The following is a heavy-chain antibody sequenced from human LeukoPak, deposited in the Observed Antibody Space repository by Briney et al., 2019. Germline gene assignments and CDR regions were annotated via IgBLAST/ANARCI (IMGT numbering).Heavy chain of an antibody. CDR2: IRYDGSNK. D-gene: IGHD3-10*01. V-gene: IGHV3-30*02. J-gene: IGHJ4*02. Sequence: GGSLRLSCAASGFTFSSYGMHWVRQAPGKGLEWVAFIRYDGSNKYYADSVKGRFTISRDNSKNTLYLQMNSLRAEDTAVYYCAKFEGWFGELLSFDYWGQGTLVTVAS. CDR3: AKFEGWFGELLSFDY. CDR1: GFTFSSYG.